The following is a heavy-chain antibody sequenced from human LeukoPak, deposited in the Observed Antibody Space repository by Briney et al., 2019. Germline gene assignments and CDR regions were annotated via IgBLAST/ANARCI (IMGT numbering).Heavy chain of an antibody. CDR1: GYTFTGYY. Sequence: ASVKVSCKASGYTFTGYYMHWVRQAPGQGLEWMGWINPNSGGTNYAQKFQGRVTMNTDTSTSTAYMELRSLRSDDTAVYYCARGMDYYDSSGYYWSTFNYWGQGTLVTVSS. D-gene: IGHD3-22*01. J-gene: IGHJ4*02. CDR2: INPNSGGT. V-gene: IGHV1-2*02. CDR3: ARGMDYYDSSGYYWSTFNY.